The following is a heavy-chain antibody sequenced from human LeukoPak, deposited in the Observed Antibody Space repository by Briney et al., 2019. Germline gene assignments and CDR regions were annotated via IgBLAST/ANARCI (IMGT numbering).Heavy chain of an antibody. CDR2: IHYSGNT. CDR3: AGRVGATTWTGMEF. CDR1: GDSISSGTFY. V-gene: IGHV4-39*01. D-gene: IGHD1-26*01. Sequence: SETLSLACTVSGDSISSGTFYWGWVRQPPGKGLEWIGSIHYSGNTYYNPSLKGPVTISVDTSKNQFSLNLSSVTAADTAVYYCAGRVGATTWTGMEFWGQGILVTVSS. J-gene: IGHJ4*02.